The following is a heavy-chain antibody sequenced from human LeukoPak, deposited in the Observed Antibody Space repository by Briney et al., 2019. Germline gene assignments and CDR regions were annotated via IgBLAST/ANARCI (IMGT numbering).Heavy chain of an antibody. V-gene: IGHV3-30*18. CDR1: GFSFSTYD. D-gene: IGHD3-3*01. CDR2: ISSDGSHK. CDR3: ANSYYDFWSGYLPFDY. J-gene: IGHJ4*02. Sequence: PGRSLRLACAASGFSFSTYDMHWVRQAPGKGLEWVAVISSDGSHKYWADSVKGRFTISRDNSKNTVYLQMNSLRAEDTAVYYCANSYYDFWSGYLPFDYWGRGTLVTVSS.